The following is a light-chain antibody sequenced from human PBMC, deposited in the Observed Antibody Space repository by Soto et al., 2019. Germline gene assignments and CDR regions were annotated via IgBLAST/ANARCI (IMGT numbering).Light chain of an antibody. J-gene: IGKJ5*01. CDR3: QQYNSYPPIT. CDR1: QGISSW. CDR2: AAS. V-gene: IGKV1D-16*01. Sequence: DIQMTQSPSSLSASVGDRVTITCRASQGISSWLAWYQQKPEKAPKSLIYAASSLQSGVPSRFSGIGSGTDFTLTISSLQPADFATYDGQQYNSYPPITVGQGTRLEIK.